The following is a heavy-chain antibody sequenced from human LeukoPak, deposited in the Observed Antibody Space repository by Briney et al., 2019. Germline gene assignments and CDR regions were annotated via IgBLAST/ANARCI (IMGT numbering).Heavy chain of an antibody. CDR2: MNPNSGNT. V-gene: IGHV1-8*01. J-gene: IGHJ5*01. CDR3: ARVVWYYYDSSGYYYVRWFDS. Sequence: ASVKVSCKASGYTFAGYDINWVRQATGQGLEWMGWMNPNSGNTGYAQKFQGRVTMTRNTSISTAYMELSSLRSEDTAVYYCARVVWYYYDSSGYYYVRWFDSWGQGTLVTVSS. D-gene: IGHD3-22*01. CDR1: GYTFAGYD.